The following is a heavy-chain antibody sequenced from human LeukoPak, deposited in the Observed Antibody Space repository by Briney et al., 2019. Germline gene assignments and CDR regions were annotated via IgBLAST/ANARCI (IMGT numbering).Heavy chain of an antibody. D-gene: IGHD3-22*01. Sequence: GGSLRLSCAASGFTFRSYAMTWVRQAPGKGLEWVSGISGSGTSTYYADFVKGRFTISRDNSKNTLYLQVNSLSAADTAVYYCAKTKITLIVVANPNSGALDIWGQGTMVTVSS. CDR3: AKTKITLIVVANPNSGALDI. J-gene: IGHJ3*02. CDR2: ISGSGTST. CDR1: GFTFRSYA. V-gene: IGHV3-23*01.